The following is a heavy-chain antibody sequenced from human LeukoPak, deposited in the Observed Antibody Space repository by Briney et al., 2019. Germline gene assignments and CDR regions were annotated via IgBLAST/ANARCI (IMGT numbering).Heavy chain of an antibody. CDR2: IKQDGSEK. CDR3: ARDRMGDWFDP. J-gene: IGHJ5*02. D-gene: IGHD1-26*01. Sequence: GGSLRLSCAASGFTFSNYWMSWVRQAPGKGLEWVANIKQDGSEKYYVDSVKGRFTISRDNAKNSLYLQMNSLRAEDTAVYYCARDRMGDWFDPWGQGTLVTVSS. V-gene: IGHV3-7*01. CDR1: GFTFSNYW.